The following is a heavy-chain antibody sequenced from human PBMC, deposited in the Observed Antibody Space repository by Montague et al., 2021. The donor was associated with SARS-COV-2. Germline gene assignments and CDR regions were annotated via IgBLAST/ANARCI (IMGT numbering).Heavy chain of an antibody. CDR2: ISYDGSNK. V-gene: IGHV3-30-3*01. D-gene: IGHD3-22*01. J-gene: IGHJ3*02. Sequence: SLRLSCAASGFTFSSYAMHWVRQAPGKGLEWVAVISYDGSNKYYADSVKGRFTISRDNSKNTLYLQMNSLRAEDTVVYYCAREDYYDSSGYHHDAFDIWGQGIMVAVSS. CDR3: AREDYYDSSGYHHDAFDI. CDR1: GFTFSSYA.